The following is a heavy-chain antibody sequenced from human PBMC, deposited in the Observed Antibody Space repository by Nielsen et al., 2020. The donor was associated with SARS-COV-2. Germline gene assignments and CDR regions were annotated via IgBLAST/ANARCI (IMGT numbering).Heavy chain of an antibody. CDR1: GFTFSSYG. V-gene: IGHV3-33*06. D-gene: IGHD4-17*01. CDR2: IWYDGSNK. CDR3: AKDYGDYGGMDV. Sequence: GESLKISCAASGFTFSSYGMHWVRQAPGKGLEWVAVIWYDGSNKYYADSVKGRFTISRDNSKNTLYLQMNSLRGEDTAVYYCAKDYGDYGGMDVWGQGTTVTVSS. J-gene: IGHJ6*02.